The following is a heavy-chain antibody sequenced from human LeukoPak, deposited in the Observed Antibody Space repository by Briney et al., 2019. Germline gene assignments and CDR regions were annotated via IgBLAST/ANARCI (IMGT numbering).Heavy chain of an antibody. CDR2: ISAYNGNI. CDR3: ARDQGSGWYYFDY. V-gene: IGHV1-18*01. Sequence: ASVKVSCKASGYTFTSYGISWVRQTPGQGLEWMGWISAYNGNINYAQKLQGRVTMTTDTSTSTAYMELSRLRSDDTAVYYCARDQGSGWYYFDYWGQGTLVTVSS. J-gene: IGHJ4*02. CDR1: GYTFTSYG. D-gene: IGHD6-19*01.